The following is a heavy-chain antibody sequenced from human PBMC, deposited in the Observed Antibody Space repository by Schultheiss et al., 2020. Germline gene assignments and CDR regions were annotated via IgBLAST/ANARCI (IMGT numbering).Heavy chain of an antibody. CDR3: AKDLGVRGNSDY. Sequence: GGTLRLSCAASGFTFSIYAMSWVRQAPGKGLEWVSAISGSGGSTYYADSVKGRFTISRDNSKNTLYLQMNSLRAEDTAVYYCAKDLGVRGNSDYWGQGTLVNV. V-gene: IGHV3-23*01. CDR1: GFTFSIYA. D-gene: IGHD3-10*01. J-gene: IGHJ4*02. CDR2: ISGSGGST.